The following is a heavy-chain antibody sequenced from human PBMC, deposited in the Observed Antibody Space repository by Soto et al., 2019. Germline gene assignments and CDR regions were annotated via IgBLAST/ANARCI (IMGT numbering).Heavy chain of an antibody. CDR2: INPSGDST. CDR3: ATRWQTGRDPFDY. J-gene: IGHJ4*02. Sequence: ASVKVSCKASGYTFTSYYMHWVRQAPGQGLEWMGIINPSGDSTSYAQKFQGRVTMTRDTSTSTVYMELSSLRSEDTAVYYCATRWQTGRDPFDYWGQGTLVTVSS. CDR1: GYTFTSYY. V-gene: IGHV1-46*01. D-gene: IGHD2-15*01.